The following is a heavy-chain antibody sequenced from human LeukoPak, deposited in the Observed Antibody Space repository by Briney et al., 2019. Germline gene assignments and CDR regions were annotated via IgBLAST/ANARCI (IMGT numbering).Heavy chain of an antibody. CDR3: ARTGSTVTMLYPFDH. Sequence: SQTLSLTCTVSGGSIRSYYWSWIRQPPGEGLEWLGYIYYSGSTNYNPSLKSRVSISVDTSKNQFSLKLSSVTAADTAVYYCARTGSTVTMLYPFDHWGQGTLVTVSS. D-gene: IGHD4-17*01. V-gene: IGHV4-59*01. CDR1: GGSIRSYY. J-gene: IGHJ4*02. CDR2: IYYSGST.